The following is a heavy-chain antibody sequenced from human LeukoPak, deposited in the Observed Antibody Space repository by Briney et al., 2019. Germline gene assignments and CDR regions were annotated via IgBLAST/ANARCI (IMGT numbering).Heavy chain of an antibody. CDR1: GGSFSGYY. CDR3: ARGLGSRFYYDSSGYYQY. J-gene: IGHJ4*02. Sequence: SETLSLTCAVYGGSFSGYYWSWIRQPPGKGLEWIGEINHSGSTNYNPSLKSRVTIPVDTSKNQFSLKLSSVTAADTAVYYCARGLGSRFYYDSSGYYQYWGQGTLVTVSS. D-gene: IGHD3-22*01. V-gene: IGHV4-34*01. CDR2: INHSGST.